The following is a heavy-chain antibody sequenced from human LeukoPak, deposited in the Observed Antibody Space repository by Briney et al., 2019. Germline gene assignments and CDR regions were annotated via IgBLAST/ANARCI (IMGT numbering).Heavy chain of an antibody. CDR1: GFTFSSYA. CDR3: AKSRTVDRDYDFWSGPDAFDI. CDR2: ISGSGGST. Sequence: PGGSLRLSCVASGFTFSSYAMSWVRQAPGKGLEWVSAISGSGGSTYYADSVKGRFTISRDNSKNTLYLQMNSLRAEDTAVYYCAKSRTVDRDYDFWSGPDAFDIWGQGTMVTVSS. J-gene: IGHJ3*02. V-gene: IGHV3-23*01. D-gene: IGHD3-3*01.